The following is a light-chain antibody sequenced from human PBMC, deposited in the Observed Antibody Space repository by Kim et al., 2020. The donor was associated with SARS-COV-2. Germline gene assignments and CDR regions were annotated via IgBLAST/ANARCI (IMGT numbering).Light chain of an antibody. Sequence: DIRMTQSPSTLSASVGDRVTITCRASQSISSWLAWYQQKPGKAPKLLIYKASSLESGVPSRFSGSGSGTEFTLTISSLQPDDFATYYCQQYDSTFGGGTKVDIK. CDR1: QSISSW. V-gene: IGKV1-5*03. J-gene: IGKJ4*01. CDR3: QQYDST. CDR2: KAS.